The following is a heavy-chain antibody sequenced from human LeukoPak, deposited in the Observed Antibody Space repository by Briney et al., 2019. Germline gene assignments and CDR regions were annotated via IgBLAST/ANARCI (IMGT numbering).Heavy chain of an antibody. D-gene: IGHD3-22*01. CDR1: GGSVRSYY. V-gene: IGHV4-4*07. CDR3: VTVYSSGWPMTYYNPYIDL. J-gene: IGHJ6*03. CDR2: VFVTGSP. Sequence: SETLSLTCTFYGGSVRSYYWSWIRRPAGKPLEWIGRVFVTGSPDYSPSLKTRVTISLDASKNQLSLRLASVTAADTAVYYCVTVYSSGWPMTYYNPYIDLWGKGTMVSVSS.